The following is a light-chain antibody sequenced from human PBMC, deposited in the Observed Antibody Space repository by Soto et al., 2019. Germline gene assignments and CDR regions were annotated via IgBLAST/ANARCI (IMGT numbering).Light chain of an antibody. CDR1: QTISTN. CDR2: GAS. J-gene: IGKJ1*01. CDR3: HQSYSALST. Sequence: EVLMTQSPVTLFVSPGETVTLSCRASQTISTNLAWYQHRPGQPPRLLIYGASSLQSGVPSRFSGSGSGTDFTLTISSLQPGDFATYYCHQSYSALSTFGQGTKVDIK. V-gene: IGKV3-15*01.